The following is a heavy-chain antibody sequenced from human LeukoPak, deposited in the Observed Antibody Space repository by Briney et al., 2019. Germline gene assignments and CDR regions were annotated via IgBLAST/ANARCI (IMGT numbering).Heavy chain of an antibody. CDR1: GGSFSGYY. CDR3: ARHEYYYGSGSDY. J-gene: IGHJ4*02. V-gene: IGHV4-34*01. Sequence: SETLSLTCAVYGGSFSGYYWSWIRQPPGKGLEWIGSIYYSGSTYYNPSLKSRVTISVDTSKNQFSLKLSSVTAADTAVYYCARHEYYYGSGSDYWGQGTLVTVSS. D-gene: IGHD3-10*01. CDR2: IYYSGST.